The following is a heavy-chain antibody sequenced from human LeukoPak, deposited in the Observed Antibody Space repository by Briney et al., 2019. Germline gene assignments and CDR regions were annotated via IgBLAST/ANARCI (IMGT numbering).Heavy chain of an antibody. D-gene: IGHD2-15*01. J-gene: IGHJ5*02. CDR1: GGTFSSYA. V-gene: IGHV1-69*01. Sequence: SVKVSCKASGGTFSSYAISWVRQAPGQGLEWMGGIIPIFGTANYAQKFQGRVTITADESTSTAYMELSSLRSEDTAVYYCARAADCSGGSCCLNWFDPWGQGTLVTVSS. CDR2: IIPIFGTA. CDR3: ARAADCSGGSCCLNWFDP.